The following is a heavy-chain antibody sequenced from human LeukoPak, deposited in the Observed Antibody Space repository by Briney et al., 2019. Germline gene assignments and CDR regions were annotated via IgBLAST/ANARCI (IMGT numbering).Heavy chain of an antibody. D-gene: IGHD6-19*01. CDR3: AKVNANRYTSGLDY. CDR2: ISGNGGST. CDR1: GFTVSSYA. J-gene: IGHJ4*02. V-gene: IGHV3-23*01. Sequence: GGSLRLSCAASGFTVSSYAMSWVRQAPGEGLEWVSTISGNGGSTYYADSVKGRFTISRDSSKNTLYLQMKSLGAEDTAVYYCAKVNANRYTSGLDYWGQGTLVTVSS.